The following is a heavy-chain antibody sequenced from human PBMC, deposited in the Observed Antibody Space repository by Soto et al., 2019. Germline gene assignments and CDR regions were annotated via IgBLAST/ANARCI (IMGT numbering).Heavy chain of an antibody. J-gene: IGHJ6*02. CDR1: GFTVSSNY. CDR2: IYSGGST. D-gene: IGHD5-18*01. V-gene: IGHV3-53*01. Sequence: PGGSLRLSCAASGFTVSSNYMSWVRQAPGKGLEWVSVIYSGGSTYYADSVKGRFTISRDNSKNTLYLQMNSLRAEDTAAYYCARVVPTIQLWLQPYYYGMDVWGQGTTVTVSS. CDR3: ARVVPTIQLWLQPYYYGMDV.